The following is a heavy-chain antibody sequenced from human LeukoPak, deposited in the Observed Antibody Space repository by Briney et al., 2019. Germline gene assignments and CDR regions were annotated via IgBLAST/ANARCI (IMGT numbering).Heavy chain of an antibody. CDR2: ISIYNGNT. CDR3: ARSRHSSGYYPFDY. V-gene: IGHV1-18*04. J-gene: IGHJ4*02. CDR1: GYTFTGYY. D-gene: IGHD3-22*01. Sequence: ASVKVSCKASGYTFTGYYMHWVRQAPGQGLEWMGWISIYNGNTHYAQKLQGRVTLTADTSMSTAYMELRSLRSDDTAVYYCARSRHSSGYYPFDYWGQGTLVTVSS.